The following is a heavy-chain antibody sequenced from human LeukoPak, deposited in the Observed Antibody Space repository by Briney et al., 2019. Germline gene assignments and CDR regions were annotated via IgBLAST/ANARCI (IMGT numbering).Heavy chain of an antibody. Sequence: SETLSLTCTVSGGSISSYYWSWIRQPPGKGLEWIGYIYYSGSTNYNPSLKSRVTISVDKSKNQFSLKLSSVTAADTAVYYCARGRSSSWYVHWGQGTLVTVSS. CDR1: GGSISSYY. D-gene: IGHD6-13*01. V-gene: IGHV4-59*12. J-gene: IGHJ5*02. CDR3: ARGRSSSWYVH. CDR2: IYYSGST.